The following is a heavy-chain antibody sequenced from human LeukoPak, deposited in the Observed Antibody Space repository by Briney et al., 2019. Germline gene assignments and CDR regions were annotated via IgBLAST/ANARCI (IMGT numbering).Heavy chain of an antibody. CDR1: GGSISSGGYY. CDR3: ARALGYCSGGSCYSGYYYGMDV. D-gene: IGHD2-15*01. V-gene: IGHV4-31*03. J-gene: IGHJ6*04. Sequence: PSETLSLTCTVSGGSISSGGYYWSWIRQRPGKGLEWIGYIYYSGNTYYNPSLKRRVTISVDTSKNEFSLKLRSVTAADTAVYYCARALGYCSGGSCYSGYYYGMDVWGKGTTVTVSS. CDR2: IYYSGNT.